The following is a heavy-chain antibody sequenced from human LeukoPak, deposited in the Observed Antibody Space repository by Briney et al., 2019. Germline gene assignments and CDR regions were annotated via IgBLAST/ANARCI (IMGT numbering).Heavy chain of an antibody. CDR1: GFTFSSYG. V-gene: IGHV3-30*18. CDR2: ISYDGSDK. Sequence: PGGSLRLSCAASGFTFSSYGMHWVRQAPGKGLEWVAVISYDGSDKYYADSVKGRFTISRDNSKNTLYLQMNSLRAEDTAVYYCAKTARADYYGSGSSAALDYWGQGTLVTVSS. CDR3: AKTARADYYGSGSSAALDY. D-gene: IGHD3-10*01. J-gene: IGHJ4*02.